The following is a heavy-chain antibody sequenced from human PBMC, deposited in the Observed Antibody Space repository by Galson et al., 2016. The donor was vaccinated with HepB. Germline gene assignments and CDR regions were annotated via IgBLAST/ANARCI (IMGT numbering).Heavy chain of an antibody. CDR2: IYWNDDK. CDR3: SRRTLHAGHWTFDY. CDR1: GFSLSTSGVG. Sequence: ALVKPTQTLTLTCTFSGFSLSTSGVGVGWIRQPPGEALEWLALIYWNDDKSYSPSLKSSFSITKDTSKNQVVLTMTNMDPVDTATYYCSRRTLHAGHWTFDYWGQGTLVTVSS. D-gene: IGHD1-1*01. J-gene: IGHJ4*02. V-gene: IGHV2-5*01.